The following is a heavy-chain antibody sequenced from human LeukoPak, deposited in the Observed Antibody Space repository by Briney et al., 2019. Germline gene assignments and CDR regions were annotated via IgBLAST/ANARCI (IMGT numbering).Heavy chain of an antibody. CDR1: GGSISSSSYY. Sequence: SETLSLTCTVSGGSISSSSYYWGWIRQPPGKGLEWIGSIYYSGSTYYNPSLKSRVTISVDTSKNQFPLKLSSVTAADTAVYYCARQYDSSGRDAFDIWGQGTMVTVSS. D-gene: IGHD3-22*01. CDR2: IYYSGST. J-gene: IGHJ3*02. CDR3: ARQYDSSGRDAFDI. V-gene: IGHV4-39*01.